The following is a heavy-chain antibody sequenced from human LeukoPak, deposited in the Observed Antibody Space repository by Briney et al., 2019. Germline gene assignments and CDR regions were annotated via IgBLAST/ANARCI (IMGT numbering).Heavy chain of an antibody. CDR2: ISDDGSTE. Sequence: GGSLRLSCAVSGFTFSSYAMHWVRQAPGKGLEWVAVISDDGSTEYYADSVRGRFTISRDNSKNTLYLQMNGLRAEDTAVYYCARDLNPRRVYYYGMDVWGQGTTVTVSS. CDR3: ARDLNPRRVYYYGMDV. CDR1: GFTFSSYA. V-gene: IGHV3-30-3*01. J-gene: IGHJ6*02. D-gene: IGHD1-14*01.